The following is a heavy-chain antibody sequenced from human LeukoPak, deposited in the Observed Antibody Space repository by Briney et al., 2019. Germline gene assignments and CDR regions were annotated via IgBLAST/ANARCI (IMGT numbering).Heavy chain of an antibody. Sequence: SETLSLTCAVYGGSFSGYYWSWIRQPPGKGLEWIGEINHSGSTNYNPSLKSRVTVSVDTSKNQFSLKLSSVTAADTAVYYCARAGTTVTPRIDYWGQGTLVTVSS. CDR1: GGSFSGYY. D-gene: IGHD4-17*01. CDR2: INHSGST. J-gene: IGHJ4*02. CDR3: ARAGTTVTPRIDY. V-gene: IGHV4-34*01.